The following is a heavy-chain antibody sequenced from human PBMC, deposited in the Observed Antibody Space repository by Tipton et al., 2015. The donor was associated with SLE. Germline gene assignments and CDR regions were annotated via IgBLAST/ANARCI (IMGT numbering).Heavy chain of an antibody. CDR3: AGSLGMVISPLEF. CDR1: GDSISDYC. V-gene: IGHV4-59*03. D-gene: IGHD3-22*01. J-gene: IGHJ4*02. CDR2: IHYSGST. Sequence: PGLVKPSETLSLICTVSGDSISDYCWSWIRQAPGKGLERIGYIHYSGSTNYNPSLKSRVTISADTSNNQFSLKLNSVTAADTAVYYCAGSLGMVISPLEFWGRGTLVTVSS.